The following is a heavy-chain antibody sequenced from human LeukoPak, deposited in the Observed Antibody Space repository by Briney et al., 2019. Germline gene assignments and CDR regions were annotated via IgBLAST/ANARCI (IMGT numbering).Heavy chain of an antibody. Sequence: PGGSLRLSCEASGFALSTYEMDWVRQAPGEGLEWVSYISSSASTIYYTASVKGRFTISRDNAKNSLYLQMNSLRAEDTAVYYCARDKGVSSAFDIWGQGTMVTVSS. J-gene: IGHJ3*02. D-gene: IGHD3-10*01. CDR3: ARDKGVSSAFDI. CDR1: GFALSTYE. V-gene: IGHV3-48*03. CDR2: ISSSASTI.